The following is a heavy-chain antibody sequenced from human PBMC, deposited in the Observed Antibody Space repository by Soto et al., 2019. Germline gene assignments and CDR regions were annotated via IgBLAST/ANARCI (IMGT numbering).Heavy chain of an antibody. CDR2: IIPIFGTA. Sequence: ASVKVSCKASGGTFSSYAISWVRQAPGQGLEWMGGIIPIFGTANYAQKFQGRVTITADESTSTAYMELSSLRSEDTAVYYCAREYYDFWSGYYGNWFDPWGQGTLVTVSS. V-gene: IGHV1-69*13. CDR1: GGTFSSYA. J-gene: IGHJ5*02. D-gene: IGHD3-3*01. CDR3: AREYYDFWSGYYGNWFDP.